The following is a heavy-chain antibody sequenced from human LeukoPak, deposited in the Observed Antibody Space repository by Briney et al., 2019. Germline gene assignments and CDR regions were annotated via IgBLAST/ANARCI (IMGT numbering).Heavy chain of an antibody. J-gene: IGHJ5*02. V-gene: IGHV1-69*06. Sequence: SVRVSCKASGGTFSSYAISWVRQAPGQGLEWMGGIIPIFGTANYAQKFQGRVTITADKSTSTAYMELSSLRSEDTAVYYCARGFKKTMIVPNNWFDPWGQGTLVTVSS. CDR2: IIPIFGTA. CDR3: ARGFKKTMIVPNNWFDP. D-gene: IGHD3-22*01. CDR1: GGTFSSYA.